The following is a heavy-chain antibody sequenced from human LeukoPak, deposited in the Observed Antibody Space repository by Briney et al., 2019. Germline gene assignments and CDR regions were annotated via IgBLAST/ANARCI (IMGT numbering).Heavy chain of an antibody. Sequence: SQTLSLTCTVSGGSISSAGYYWSWIRQHPGKGLEWIGYIYYSGSSYYNPSLKSRVTMSVDTSKNQFSLKLSSVSAADTAVYYCASLMGAYYFVSSSSQDGSAFDIWGQGTMVTVSS. CDR2: IYYSGSS. J-gene: IGHJ3*02. CDR3: ASLMGAYYFVSSSSQDGSAFDI. D-gene: IGHD3-22*01. CDR1: GGSISSAGYY. V-gene: IGHV4-31*03.